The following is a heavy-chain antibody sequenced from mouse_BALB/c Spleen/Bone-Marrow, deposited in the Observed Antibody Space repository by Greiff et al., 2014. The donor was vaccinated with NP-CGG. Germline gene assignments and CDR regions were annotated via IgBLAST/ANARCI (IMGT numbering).Heavy chain of an antibody. Sequence: EVQLVESGGGLVKPGGSLKLSCAASRFTFSDYYMYWVRQTPAKRLEWVATISDGGSYTYYPDSVKGRFTISRDNAKNNLYLQMSSLKSEDTAMYYCANYCGSTWFAYWGQGTLVTVSA. D-gene: IGHD1-1*01. CDR1: RFTFSDYY. V-gene: IGHV5-4*02. CDR2: ISDGGSYT. J-gene: IGHJ3*01. CDR3: ANYCGSTWFAY.